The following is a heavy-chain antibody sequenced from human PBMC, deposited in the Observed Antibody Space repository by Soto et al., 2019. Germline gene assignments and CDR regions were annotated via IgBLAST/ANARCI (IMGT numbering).Heavy chain of an antibody. J-gene: IGHJ4*02. D-gene: IGHD6-13*01. Sequence: QVQLVESGGGVVQPGRSLRLSCAASGFTFRNYGMHWVRQAPGKGLEWVAVISYDGSNKYYGDSVKGRFTISRDNSKNTLHLQMNSLRAEDTAVYYCAKQSSCWDLDYWGQGTLVTVSS. CDR1: GFTFRNYG. CDR2: ISYDGSNK. CDR3: AKQSSCWDLDY. V-gene: IGHV3-30*18.